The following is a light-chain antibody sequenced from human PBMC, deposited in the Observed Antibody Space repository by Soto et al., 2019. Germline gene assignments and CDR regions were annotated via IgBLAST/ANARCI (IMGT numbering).Light chain of an antibody. Sequence: GASVTINCRASQNISNWLAWYQQKPGKAPKLLIYKASTLQSGAPSRFSGSGSGTEFTLTITSLQPDDVATYYCQHDNSYSEAFGQGTKVDIK. V-gene: IGKV1-5*03. J-gene: IGKJ1*01. CDR3: QHDNSYSEA. CDR1: QNISNW. CDR2: KAS.